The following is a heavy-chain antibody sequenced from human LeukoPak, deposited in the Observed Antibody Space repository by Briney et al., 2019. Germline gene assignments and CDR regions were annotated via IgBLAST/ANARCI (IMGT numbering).Heavy chain of an antibody. CDR2: ISSSSSYT. CDR3: ASTGSYWPLDN. V-gene: IGHV3-11*03. D-gene: IGHD1-26*01. Sequence: KPGGSLRLSCAASGFTFSDYYMSWIRQAPGKGLEWLSYISSSSSYTNYADSVKGRFTISRDNAKNSLSLQMNSLRAEDTAVYYCASTGSYWPLDNWGQGTLVTVSS. J-gene: IGHJ4*02. CDR1: GFTFSDYY.